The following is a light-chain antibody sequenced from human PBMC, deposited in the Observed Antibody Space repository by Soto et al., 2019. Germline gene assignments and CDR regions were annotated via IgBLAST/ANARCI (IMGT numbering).Light chain of an antibody. Sequence: QSALTQPPSASGSPGQSVTISCSGTKNDIGVYDFVSWYQHHPGKAPRLIIYEVVQRPSGVSNRFSGSKSGNTASLTISGLQAEDEADYYCSSYTSSSTVVFGGGTKLTVL. CDR2: EVV. V-gene: IGLV2-14*01. CDR1: KNDIGVYDF. CDR3: SSYTSSSTVV. J-gene: IGLJ2*01.